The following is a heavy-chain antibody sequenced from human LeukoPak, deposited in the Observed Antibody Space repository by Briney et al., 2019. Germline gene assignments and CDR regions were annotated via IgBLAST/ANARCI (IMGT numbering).Heavy chain of an antibody. Sequence: SETLSLTCTVSGGSISGYYWSWIRQPPGKGLEWIGYIYYSGSTNYNPSLKSRVTISVDTSKNQFSLKLSSVTAADTAVYYCAKYFAATGESHLDHWGQGSLVTVSS. J-gene: IGHJ4*02. CDR1: GGSISGYY. CDR3: AKYFAATGESHLDH. V-gene: IGHV4-59*03. D-gene: IGHD6-13*01. CDR2: IYYSGST.